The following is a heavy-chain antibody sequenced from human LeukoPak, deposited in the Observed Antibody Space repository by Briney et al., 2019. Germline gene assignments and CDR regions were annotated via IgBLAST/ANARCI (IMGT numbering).Heavy chain of an antibody. CDR2: ISWNSGSI. V-gene: IGHV3-9*03. J-gene: IGHJ6*03. CDR1: GFTFDDYA. CDR3: AKGRVRNYYDSSGYMDV. Sequence: GGSLRLSCAASGFTFDDYAMHWVRQAPGKGLEWVSGISWNSGSIGYADSVKGRFTISRDNAKNSPYLQMNSLRAEDMALYYCAKGRVRNYYDSSGYMDVWGKGTTVTVSS. D-gene: IGHD3-22*01.